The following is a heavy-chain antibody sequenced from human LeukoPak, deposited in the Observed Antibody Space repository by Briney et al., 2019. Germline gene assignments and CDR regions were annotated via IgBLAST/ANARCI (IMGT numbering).Heavy chain of an antibody. V-gene: IGHV1-8*01. CDR2: MNPNSGNT. CDR1: GYTFTSYD. CDR3: ARGDRSEYPRY. Sequence: ASVKVSCTASGYTFTSYDINWVRQATGQGLEWMGWMNPNSGNTGYAQKFQGRVTTTRNTSISTAYMELSSLRSEDTAVYYCARGDRSEYPRYWGQGTLVTVSS. D-gene: IGHD2-2*01. J-gene: IGHJ4*02.